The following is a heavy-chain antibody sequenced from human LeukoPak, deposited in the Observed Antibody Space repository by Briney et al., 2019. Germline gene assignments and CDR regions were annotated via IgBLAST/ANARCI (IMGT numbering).Heavy chain of an antibody. Sequence: PSETLSLTCTVSGGSISSYYWSWIRQPPGKGLEWIGYIYYSGSTNYNPSLKSRVTISVDTSKNQFSLKLSSVTAADTAVYYCARGVGLVPAAMYYYGMDVWGQGTTVTVSS. CDR3: ARGVGLVPAAMYYYGMDV. J-gene: IGHJ6*02. V-gene: IGHV4-59*01. D-gene: IGHD2-2*01. CDR1: GGSISSYY. CDR2: IYYSGST.